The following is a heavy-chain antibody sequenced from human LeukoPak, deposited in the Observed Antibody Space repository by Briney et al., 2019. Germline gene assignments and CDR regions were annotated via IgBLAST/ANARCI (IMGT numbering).Heavy chain of an antibody. CDR2: IYYSGST. J-gene: IGHJ6*02. Sequence: PSETLSLTCTVSGGSISSYYWSWIRQPPGKGLEWIGYIYYSGSTNYNPSLKSRVTISVATSKNQFSLKLSSVTAADTAVYYCASSGYYYDSSGYYPLHYGMDVWGQGTTVTVSS. D-gene: IGHD3-22*01. CDR1: GGSISSYY. CDR3: ASSGYYYDSSGYYPLHYGMDV. V-gene: IGHV4-59*01.